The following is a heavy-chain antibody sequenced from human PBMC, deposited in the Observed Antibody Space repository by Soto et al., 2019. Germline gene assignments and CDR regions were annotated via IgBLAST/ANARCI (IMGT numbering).Heavy chain of an antibody. CDR2: MNPNSGNT. V-gene: IGHV1-8*01. CDR3: ARDKDRLQLGGNYYYGMDV. CDR1: GYTFTSYD. J-gene: IGHJ6*02. D-gene: IGHD5-12*01. Sequence: ASVKVSCKASGYTFTSYDINWVRQATGQGLEWMGWMNPNSGNTGYAQKFQGRVTMTRNTSISTAYMEMSSLRSEDTAVYYCARDKDRLQLGGNYYYGMDVWGQGTTVTVSS.